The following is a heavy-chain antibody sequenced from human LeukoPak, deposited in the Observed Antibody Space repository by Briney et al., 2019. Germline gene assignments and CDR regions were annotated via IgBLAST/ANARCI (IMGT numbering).Heavy chain of an antibody. J-gene: IGHJ4*02. CDR2: IRKDGSDK. D-gene: IGHD7-27*01. Sequence: GRTLRLSCEASGFTFRHYGMHWVPQAPGKGLEWGPYIRKDGSDKYYADSVKGRFTISRDSSKNMVYLQMNSLTARDRPVYYCSKDSNWAFDCGGQGTLVSVSA. CDR3: SKDSNWAFDC. CDR1: GFTFRHYG. V-gene: IGHV3-30*02.